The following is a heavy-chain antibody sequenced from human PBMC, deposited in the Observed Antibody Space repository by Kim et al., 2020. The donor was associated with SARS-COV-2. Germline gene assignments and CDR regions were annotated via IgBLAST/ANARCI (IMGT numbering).Heavy chain of an antibody. CDR2: IWYDGSNK. Sequence: GGSLRLSCAASGFTFSSYGMHWVRQAPGKGLEWVAVIWYDGSNKYYADSVKGRFTISRDNSKNTLYLQMNSLRAEDTAVYYCARDSPAAYYDILTGYYAQYYFDYWGQGTLVTVSS. CDR1: GFTFSSYG. V-gene: IGHV3-33*08. D-gene: IGHD3-9*01. J-gene: IGHJ4*02. CDR3: ARDSPAAYYDILTGYYAQYYFDY.